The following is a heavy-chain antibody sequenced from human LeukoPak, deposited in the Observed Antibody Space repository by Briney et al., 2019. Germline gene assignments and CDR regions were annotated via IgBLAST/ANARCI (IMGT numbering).Heavy chain of an antibody. CDR1: LFTVISSY. V-gene: IGHV3-66*01. J-gene: IGHJ4*02. CDR2: VYSGGDT. D-gene: IGHD4-17*01. Sequence: GGSLRLSFAASLFTVISSYMSWVRQAPGNVLELVSVVYSGGDTYYADSVKGRFTVSRDNSKHTMYLQMNSLRAEDTAVYYCARSPDYGDYLFDSWGQGNLVTVSS. CDR3: ARSPDYGDYLFDS.